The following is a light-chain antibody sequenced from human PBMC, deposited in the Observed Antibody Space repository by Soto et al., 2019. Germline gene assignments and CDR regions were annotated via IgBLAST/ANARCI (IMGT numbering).Light chain of an antibody. V-gene: IGKV3-15*01. CDR2: GAS. Sequence: IVMKQSPATLSVSPGERATLSCRASQSVSSNLAWYQQKPGQAPRLLIYGASTRATGIPARFSGSGSGTEFTVTISSLQSEDFAVYYCQQYNNWPQTFGQGTKLEIK. J-gene: IGKJ1*01. CDR1: QSVSSN. CDR3: QQYNNWPQT.